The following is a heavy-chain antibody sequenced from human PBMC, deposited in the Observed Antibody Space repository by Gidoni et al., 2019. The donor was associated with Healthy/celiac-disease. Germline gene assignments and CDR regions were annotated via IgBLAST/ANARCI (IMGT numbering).Heavy chain of an antibody. CDR2: SSGSGGST. CDR3: AKDDRGPAANPDY. D-gene: IGHD6-13*01. V-gene: IGHV3-23*01. Sequence: EVQLLESGGGLVQPGGSLRLSCAASGFTFSSDAMSWVGQAPGKGLEWISASSGSGGSTYYADSVKGRFTISRDNSKNTLYLQMNSLRAEDTAVYYCAKDDRGPAANPDYWGQGTLVTVSS. J-gene: IGHJ4*02. CDR1: GFTFSSDA.